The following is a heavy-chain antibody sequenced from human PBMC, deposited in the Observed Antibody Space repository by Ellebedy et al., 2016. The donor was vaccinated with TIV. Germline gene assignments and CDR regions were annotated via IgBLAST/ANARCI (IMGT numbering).Heavy chain of an antibody. CDR3: ARDPSWCYSCADV. CDR2: IYYSGST. J-gene: IGHJ6*02. V-gene: IGHV4-39*02. CDR1: GGSISSSSHY. D-gene: IGHD4/OR15-4a*01. Sequence: MPSETLSLTCTVSGGSISSSSHYWGWIRQPPGKGLEWIGSIYYSGSTYYNPSLKSRVTISVDTSKNQFSLKLSSVTAADTAVYYCARDPSWCYSCADVWGQGTTVTVSS.